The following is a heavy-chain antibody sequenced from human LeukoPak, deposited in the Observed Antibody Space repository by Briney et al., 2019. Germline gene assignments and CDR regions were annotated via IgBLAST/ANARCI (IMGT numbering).Heavy chain of an antibody. D-gene: IGHD2-21*02. V-gene: IGHV6-1*01. CDR1: GDSVSSNSVS. J-gene: IGHJ5*02. CDR3: ARRLTQFDCFDP. CDR2: TYYRSTWYN. Sequence: SQTLSLTCAISGDSVSSNSVSWNWIRQSPSRGLEWLGRTYYRSTWYNDYAVSVRGRITVNPDTSKNQFSLHLNSVTPEDTAVYYCARRLTQFDCFDPWGQGILVTVSS.